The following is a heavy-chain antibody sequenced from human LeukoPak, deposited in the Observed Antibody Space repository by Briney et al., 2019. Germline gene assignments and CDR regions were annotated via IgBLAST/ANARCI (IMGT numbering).Heavy chain of an antibody. CDR1: GGSISSSSYY. CDR2: IYYSGST. CDR3: ARAAAMEKLFDY. D-gene: IGHD5-18*01. Sequence: SETLSLTCTVSGGSISSSSYYWGWIRQPPGKGLEWIGSIYYSGSTYYNPSLKSRVTISVDTSKNQFSLKLSSVTAADTAVYYCARAAAMEKLFDYWGQGTLSPSPQ. J-gene: IGHJ4*02. V-gene: IGHV4-39*07.